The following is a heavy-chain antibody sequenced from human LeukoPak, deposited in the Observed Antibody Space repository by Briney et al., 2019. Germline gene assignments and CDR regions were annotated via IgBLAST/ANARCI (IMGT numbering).Heavy chain of an antibody. V-gene: IGHV1-2*02. CDR2: INPNSGGK. CDR1: GYTFTGYY. D-gene: IGHD6-13*01. J-gene: IGHJ4*02. Sequence: ASVKVSCKASGYTFTGYYMHWVRQAPGQGLEWMGWINPNSGGKNYAQKFQGRVTMTRDTSISTAYMELSRLRSDDTAVYYCARRYSSNHFDYWGQGTLVTVSS. CDR3: ARRYSSNHFDY.